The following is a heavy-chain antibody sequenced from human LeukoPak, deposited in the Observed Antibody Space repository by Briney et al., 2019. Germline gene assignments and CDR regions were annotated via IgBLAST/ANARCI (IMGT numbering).Heavy chain of an antibody. Sequence: SETLSLTCTVSGGSISSCYWSWIRQPAGKGLEWIGRIYTSGSTNYNPSLKSRVTMSVDTSKNQFSLKLSSVTAADTAVYYCARERSSWLWEVEYWGQGTLVTVSS. CDR3: ARERSSWLWEVEY. D-gene: IGHD6-13*01. CDR1: GGSISSCY. J-gene: IGHJ4*02. CDR2: IYTSGST. V-gene: IGHV4-4*07.